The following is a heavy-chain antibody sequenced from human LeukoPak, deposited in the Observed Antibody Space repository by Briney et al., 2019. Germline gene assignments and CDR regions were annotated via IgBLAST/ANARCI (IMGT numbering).Heavy chain of an antibody. D-gene: IGHD1/OR15-1a*01. J-gene: IGHJ4*02. Sequence: AAVKVSCKASGYTFSSYGISWVRQAPGQGLEWMGWVSADSINTYYVQKLQGRLSMATDTSTSTAYMELRSLRSEDTAVYYCARDGWNNGWTPFDCWGQGTLVTVSS. CDR2: VSADSINT. CDR3: ARDGWNNGWTPFDC. V-gene: IGHV1-18*01. CDR1: GYTFSSYG.